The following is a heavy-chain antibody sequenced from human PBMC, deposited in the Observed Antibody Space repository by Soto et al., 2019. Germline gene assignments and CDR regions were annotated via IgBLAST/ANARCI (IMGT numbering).Heavy chain of an antibody. CDR3: AKARAQYYDFWSGYPVDY. Sequence: GGSLRLSCAASGVTFSSYSMSLVRQAPGKGLEWVSAISGSGGSTYYADSVKGRFTISRDNSKNTLYLQMNSLRAEDTAVYYFAKARAQYYDFWSGYPVDYWGQGTLVTVSS. J-gene: IGHJ4*02. CDR1: GVTFSSYS. V-gene: IGHV3-23*01. CDR2: ISGSGGST. D-gene: IGHD3-3*01.